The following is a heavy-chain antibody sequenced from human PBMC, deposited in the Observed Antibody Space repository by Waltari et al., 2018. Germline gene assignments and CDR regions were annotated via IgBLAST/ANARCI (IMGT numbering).Heavy chain of an antibody. J-gene: IGHJ6*02. CDR1: GGSIDSYD. V-gene: IGHV4-59*01. D-gene: IGHD3-10*01. CDR2: ISYTGTT. CDR3: ARRILHAAGSRGITDNYSMDV. Sequence: VKLRQSGPELVKSSETLSLTCSVSGGSIDSYDWTWIRQSPGKGLEWIGYISYTGTTNYNPSLASRVAISVDTSKNQLSLKLTSVTAADTAVYFCARRILHAAGSRGITDNYSMDVWGQGATVSVSS.